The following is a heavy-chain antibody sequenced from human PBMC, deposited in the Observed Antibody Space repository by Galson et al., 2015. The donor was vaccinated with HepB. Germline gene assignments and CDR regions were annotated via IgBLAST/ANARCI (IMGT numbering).Heavy chain of an antibody. D-gene: IGHD2-15*01. CDR1: GYTFTSYY. CDR2: INPSGGST. Sequence: SVKVSCKASGYTFTSYYMHWVRQAPGQGLEWMGIINPSGGSTSYAQKLQGRVTITRDTSASTAYMELSSLRSEDTAVYYCARAIPYCSGGSCHPDYWGQGTLVTVSS. J-gene: IGHJ4*02. V-gene: IGHV1-46*01. CDR3: ARAIPYCSGGSCHPDY.